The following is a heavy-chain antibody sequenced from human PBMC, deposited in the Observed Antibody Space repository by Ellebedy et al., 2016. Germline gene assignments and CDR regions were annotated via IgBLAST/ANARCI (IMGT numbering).Heavy chain of an antibody. V-gene: IGHV1-69*13. J-gene: IGHJ5*02. Sequence: ASVKVSCKASGGTFSKFAFSWLRQAPGQSFEWMGGIMPISNIINHALNFQGRLTITADESTSTVYMELSSLTSEDTAMYYCARDRAGTRGGSGTYYWFDPWGQGTLVTVSS. CDR2: IMPISNII. D-gene: IGHD3-10*01. CDR3: ARDRAGTRGGSGTYYWFDP. CDR1: GGTFSKFA.